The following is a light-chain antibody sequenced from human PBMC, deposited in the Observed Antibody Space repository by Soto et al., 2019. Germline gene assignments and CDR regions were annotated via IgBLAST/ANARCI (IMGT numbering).Light chain of an antibody. CDR1: QTISSW. J-gene: IGKJ1*01. Sequence: DIQMTQSPSTLSGSVGDRVTITCRASQTISSWLAWYQQTPGKAPKLLIYKASTLKSGVPSRFSGSGSGTEFTLTISSLQPDDFATYYCQQLNNYPRTFGQGTKVDIK. V-gene: IGKV1-5*03. CDR3: QQLNNYPRT. CDR2: KAS.